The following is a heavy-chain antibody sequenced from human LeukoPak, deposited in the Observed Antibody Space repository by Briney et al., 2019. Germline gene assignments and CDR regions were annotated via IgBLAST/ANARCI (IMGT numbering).Heavy chain of an antibody. Sequence: GASVKVSCKASGYTFTSYGISWVRQAPGQGLEWMGWISAYNGNTNYAQKLQGRVTMTTDTSTSTAYMELRSLRSDDTAVYYCARGPVLRFLEWLFLFDYWGQGTLVTVSS. CDR2: ISAYNGNT. J-gene: IGHJ4*02. V-gene: IGHV1-18*01. CDR1: GYTFTSYG. D-gene: IGHD3-3*01. CDR3: ARGPVLRFLEWLFLFDY.